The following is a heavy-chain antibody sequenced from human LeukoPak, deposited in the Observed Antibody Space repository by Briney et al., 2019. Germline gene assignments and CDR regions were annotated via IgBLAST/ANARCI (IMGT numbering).Heavy chain of an antibody. D-gene: IGHD6-13*01. J-gene: IGHJ5*02. CDR1: GGSISSYY. CDR2: IYTSGST. CDR3: ARDSEEQQLVLDNWFDP. V-gene: IGHV4-4*07. Sequence: SETLSLTCTVSGGSISSYYWSWIRQPAGKGLEWIGRIYTSGSTNYNPSLKSRVTMSVDTSKNQFSLKLSSVSAADTAVYYCARDSEEQQLVLDNWFDPWGQGTLVTVSS.